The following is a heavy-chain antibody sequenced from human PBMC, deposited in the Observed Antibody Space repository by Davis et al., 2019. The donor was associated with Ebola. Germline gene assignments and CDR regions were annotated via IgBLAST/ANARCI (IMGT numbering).Heavy chain of an antibody. CDR2: ISSGGHNT. J-gene: IGHJ4*02. CDR1: GFTFSNYA. CDR3: ATPAGYSSSWYTDFDY. V-gene: IGHV3-23*01. Sequence: GESLKISCAASGFTFSNYAMNWVRQAPGKGLEWVSGISSGGHNTYYADSVKGRFTISRDNSKNTLYLQMNSLRAEDTAVYYCATPAGYSSSWYTDFDYWGQGTLVTVSS. D-gene: IGHD6-13*01.